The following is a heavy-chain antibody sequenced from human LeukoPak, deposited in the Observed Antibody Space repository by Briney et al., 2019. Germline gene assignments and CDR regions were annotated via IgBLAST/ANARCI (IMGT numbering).Heavy chain of an antibody. V-gene: IGHV3-30-3*01. J-gene: IGHJ6*02. Sequence: GGSLRLSCAASGFTFSSYAMHWVRQAPCKGLEWVAVISYDGSNKYYADSVKGRFTISRDNSKNTLYLQMNSLRAEDTAVYYCALHCSSTSCSDGMDVWGQGTTVTVS. CDR2: ISYDGSNK. CDR1: GFTFSSYA. D-gene: IGHD2-2*01. CDR3: ALHCSSTSCSDGMDV.